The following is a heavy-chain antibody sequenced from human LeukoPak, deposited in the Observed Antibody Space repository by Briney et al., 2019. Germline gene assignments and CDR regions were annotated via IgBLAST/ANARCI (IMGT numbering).Heavy chain of an antibody. V-gene: IGHV3-30*09. CDR2: STDGNYK. J-gene: IGHJ4*02. Sequence: STDGNYKYYADSVKGRFAVSRDNSKNMLYLQMNSLSVAETAVYYCARRPVATIKGYFDSWGQGTLVTVSS. D-gene: IGHD5-24*01. CDR3: ARRPVATIKGYFDS.